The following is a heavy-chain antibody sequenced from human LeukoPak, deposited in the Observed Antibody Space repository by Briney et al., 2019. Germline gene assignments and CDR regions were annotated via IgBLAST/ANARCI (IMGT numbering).Heavy chain of an antibody. Sequence: GGSLRLSCAVSGFTFSSYEMNWVRQAPGKGLEWVSYISSTGIYTNYADSVKGRFTISRDNAKNSLYLQMNSLRAEDTAVYYCARDRGRYTSGWYFDYWGQGTLVTVSS. V-gene: IGHV3-48*03. J-gene: IGHJ4*02. CDR3: ARDRGRYTSGWYFDY. D-gene: IGHD6-19*01. CDR2: ISSTGIYT. CDR1: GFTFSSYE.